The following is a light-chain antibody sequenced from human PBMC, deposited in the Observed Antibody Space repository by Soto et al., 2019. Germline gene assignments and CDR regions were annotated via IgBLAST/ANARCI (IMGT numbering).Light chain of an antibody. Sequence: QSVLTQPPSVSGAPGKRVTISCTGSSSNIGAGYDVHWYQQLPGTAPKLLIYGNSNRPSGVPDRFSGSKSGTSASLAITGLQAEDEADYYCQSYDSSLSAPVVFGGGTKVTVL. J-gene: IGLJ2*01. CDR3: QSYDSSLSAPVV. CDR2: GNS. CDR1: SSNIGAGYD. V-gene: IGLV1-40*01.